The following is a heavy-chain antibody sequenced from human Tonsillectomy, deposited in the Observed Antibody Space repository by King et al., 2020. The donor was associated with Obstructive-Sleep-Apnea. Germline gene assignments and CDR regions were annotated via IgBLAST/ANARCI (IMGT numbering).Heavy chain of an antibody. Sequence: QLVQSGAEVKKPGESLRISCKGSGYSFTSYWISWVRQMPGKGLEWMGRIDPSDSYTNYSPSFQGHVTISADKSISTAYLQWSSLKASDTAMYYCAILTEDTARYYYGMDVWGQGTTVTVSS. D-gene: IGHD5-18*01. CDR3: AILTEDTARYYYGMDV. V-gene: IGHV5-10-1*03. CDR1: GYSFTSYW. CDR2: IDPSDSYT. J-gene: IGHJ6*02.